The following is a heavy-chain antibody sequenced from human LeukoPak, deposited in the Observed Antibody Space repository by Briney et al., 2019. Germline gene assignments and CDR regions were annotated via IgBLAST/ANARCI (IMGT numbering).Heavy chain of an antibody. CDR3: ARGAPGIRPFDAFDI. D-gene: IGHD6-6*01. Sequence: SVKVSCTASGGTFSSYAISWVRQAPGQGLEWMGGIIPIFGTANYAQKFQGRVTITADESTSTAYMELSSLRSEDTAVYYCARGAPGIRPFDAFDIWAKGQWSPSLQ. CDR2: IIPIFGTA. V-gene: IGHV1-69*01. J-gene: IGHJ3*02. CDR1: GGTFSSYA.